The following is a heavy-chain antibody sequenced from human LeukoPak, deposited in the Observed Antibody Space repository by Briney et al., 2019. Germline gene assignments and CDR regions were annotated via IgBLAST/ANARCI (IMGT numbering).Heavy chain of an antibody. CDR2: IYYSGST. CDR3: ARSGYSYGYDAFDI. J-gene: IGHJ3*02. Sequence: SETLSLTCTVSGGSISSYYWSWIRQPPGKGLEWIGYIYYSGSTYYNPSLKSRVTISVDTSKNQFSLKLSSVTAADTAVYYCARSGYSYGYDAFDIWGQGTMVTVSS. CDR1: GGSISSYY. V-gene: IGHV4-59*12. D-gene: IGHD5-18*01.